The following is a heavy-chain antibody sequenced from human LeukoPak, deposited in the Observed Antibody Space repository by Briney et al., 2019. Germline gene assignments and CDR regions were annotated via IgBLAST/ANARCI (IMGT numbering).Heavy chain of an antibody. CDR1: GFTFSSYA. D-gene: IGHD3-16*01. CDR2: ISGPGGAP. Sequence: GGSLRLSCAASGFTFSSYAMTWVRQAPGKGLEWVSAISGPGGAPFYADSVKGRFTISRDNSKNTLYLQMNSLRAEDTAVYYCANGGSLDYWGQGTLVTVSS. J-gene: IGHJ4*02. V-gene: IGHV3-23*01. CDR3: ANGGSLDY.